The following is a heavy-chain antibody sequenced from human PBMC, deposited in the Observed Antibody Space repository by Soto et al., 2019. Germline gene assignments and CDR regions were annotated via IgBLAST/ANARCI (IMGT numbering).Heavy chain of an antibody. CDR2: VGTGGTA. Sequence: GGSLRLSCAASGFTFSSYAMSWVRQAPGKGLEWVSAVGTGGTAYYADSVKGRFTISRDNAKNSLYLQMNSLRAEDTAVYYCARDPSIVATTRTYYYYYGMAVWGQGTTVTVSS. CDR3: ARDPSIVATTRTYYYYYGMAV. CDR1: GFTFSSYA. D-gene: IGHD5-12*01. V-gene: IGHV3-23*01. J-gene: IGHJ6*02.